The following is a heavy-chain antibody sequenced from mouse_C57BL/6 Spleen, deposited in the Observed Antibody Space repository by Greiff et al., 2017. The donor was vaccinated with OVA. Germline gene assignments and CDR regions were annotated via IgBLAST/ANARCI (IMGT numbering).Heavy chain of an antibody. D-gene: IGHD2-12*01. V-gene: IGHV14-4*01. CDR3: TVLDDPLAY. CDR1: GFNIKDDY. J-gene: IGHJ3*01. Sequence: VQLQQSGAELVRPGASVKLSCTASGFNIKDDYMHWVKQRPEQGLEWIGWIDPENGDTEYASKFQGKATITADTSSNTAYLQLSSLTSEDTAVYYCTVLDDPLAYWGQGTLVTVSA. CDR2: IDPENGDT.